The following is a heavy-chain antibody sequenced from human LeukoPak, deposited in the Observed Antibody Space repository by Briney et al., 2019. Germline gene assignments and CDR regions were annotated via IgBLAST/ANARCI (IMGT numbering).Heavy chain of an antibody. CDR3: ARGFNGFDI. Sequence: PGGSLRLSCAASGFTFSSYNMNWVRQAPGKGLEWVSSISSSSNYIYYADSLKGRFTISRDDAKNSLYLQMNSLRADDTAVYYCARGFNGFDIWGQGTMVTVSS. CDR2: ISSSSNYI. CDR1: GFTFSSYN. J-gene: IGHJ3*02. V-gene: IGHV3-21*01.